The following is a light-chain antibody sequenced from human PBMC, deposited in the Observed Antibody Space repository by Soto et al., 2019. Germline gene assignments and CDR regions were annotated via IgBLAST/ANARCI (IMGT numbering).Light chain of an antibody. Sequence: EMVLTQSPGTLSLSPGERATLSCRASHSISSSKLVWYQQKPGQSPRGLIYGVFNRATGIPDRFSSSGSGTDFTLTISSLEPEDFAVYFCHHCGGSQTCGRGTKVVTK. CDR1: HSISSSK. CDR3: HHCGGSQT. V-gene: IGKV3-20*01. J-gene: IGKJ1*01. CDR2: GVF.